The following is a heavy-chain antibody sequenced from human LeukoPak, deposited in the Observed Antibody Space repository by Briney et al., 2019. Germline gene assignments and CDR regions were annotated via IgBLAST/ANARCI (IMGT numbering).Heavy chain of an antibody. D-gene: IGHD3-9*01. Sequence: NTSETLSLTCTVSGGSISSSDYYWGWIRQSPERGLEWIGNIYYSGGTSYSPTFYNPSLKSRVTISVDRSKNQFSLKLTSVTAADTAVYYCAGESDYETLTGRGFSGLDYNMDVWGQGTTVTVSS. CDR3: AGESDYETLTGRGFSGLDYNMDV. CDR1: GGSISSSDYY. J-gene: IGHJ6*02. CDR2: IYYSGGTSYSPT. V-gene: IGHV4-39*07.